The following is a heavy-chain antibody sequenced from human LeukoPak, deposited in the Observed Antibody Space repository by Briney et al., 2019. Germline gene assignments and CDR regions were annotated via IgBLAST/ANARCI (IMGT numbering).Heavy chain of an antibody. V-gene: IGHV4-31*11. CDR3: AAYTIFGVAY. D-gene: IGHD3-3*01. CDR2: IYFNGST. Sequence: SQTLSLTCAVSGGPIGSGLYSWTWIRQHPGKGREWIGSIYFNGSTYYNPSLESRLTISGDASKNHFSLKVNSVSAADTAVYYCAAYTIFGVAYWGQGTLVAVSS. J-gene: IGHJ4*02. CDR1: GGPIGSGLYS.